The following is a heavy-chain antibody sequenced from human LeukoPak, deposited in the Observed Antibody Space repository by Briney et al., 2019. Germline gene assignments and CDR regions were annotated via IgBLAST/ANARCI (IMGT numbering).Heavy chain of an antibody. CDR3: ARDRYSGSYYAFFY. CDR2: INPNSGGT. Sequence: ASVKVSCKASGYTFTGYYMHWVRQAPGQGLEWKGWINPNSGGTNYAQKFQGRVTMTRDTSISTAYMELSRLRSDDTAVYYCARDRYSGSYYAFFYWGQGTLVTVSS. CDR1: GYTFTGYY. D-gene: IGHD1-26*01. J-gene: IGHJ4*02. V-gene: IGHV1-2*02.